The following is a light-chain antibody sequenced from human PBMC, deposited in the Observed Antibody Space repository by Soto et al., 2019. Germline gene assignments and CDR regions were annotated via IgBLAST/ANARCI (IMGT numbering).Light chain of an antibody. V-gene: IGKV1-5*03. CDR3: QQYNSYCQYS. Sequence: DIQMTQSPSTLSASVGDRVTITCRASQSISSWLAWYQQKPGKAPKLLIYKASSLESGVPSRFSGSGSGTEFTLTISSLQPDDFATYYCQQYNSYCQYSFGQGSKLEIK. CDR1: QSISSW. J-gene: IGKJ2*01. CDR2: KAS.